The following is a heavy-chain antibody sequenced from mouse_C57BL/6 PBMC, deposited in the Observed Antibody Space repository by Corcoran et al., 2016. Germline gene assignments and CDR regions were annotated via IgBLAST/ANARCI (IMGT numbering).Heavy chain of an antibody. J-gene: IGHJ4*01. Sequence: QVQLKQSGAELVRPGASVKLSCKASGYTFTDYYINWVKQRPGQGLEWIARIYPGSGNTYYNEKFKGKATLTAEKSSSTAYMQLSSLTSEDSAVYFCAREKARSSYEGYYAMDYWGQGTSVTVSS. V-gene: IGHV1-76*01. D-gene: IGHD1-1*01. CDR1: GYTFTDYY. CDR3: AREKARSSYEGYYAMDY. CDR2: IYPGSGNT.